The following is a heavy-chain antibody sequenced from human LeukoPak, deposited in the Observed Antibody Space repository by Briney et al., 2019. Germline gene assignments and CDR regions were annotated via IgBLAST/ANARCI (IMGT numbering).Heavy chain of an antibody. CDR2: IKQDGSDK. D-gene: IGHD4-23*01. V-gene: IGHV3-7*03. J-gene: IGHJ4*02. CDR1: GFTFSSYW. CDR3: ARETVVGSYFDY. Sequence: GGSLRLSCAASGFTFSSYWMRWVRQAPGKGLEWVANIKQDGSDKYYVDSVKGRFTISRDNAKNSLYLQINSLRAEDTAVYYCARETVVGSYFDYWGQGTPVTVSS.